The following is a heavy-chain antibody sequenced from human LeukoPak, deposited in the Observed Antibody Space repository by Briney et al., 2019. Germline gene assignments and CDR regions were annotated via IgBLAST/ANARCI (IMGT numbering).Heavy chain of an antibody. V-gene: IGHV3-7*01. CDR2: IKPDGSEK. CDR3: ARSVLTGTDYFDY. D-gene: IGHD1-7*01. Sequence: GGSLRLSCAASHFTFTTYWMSWVRQAPGKGLEWVSNIKPDGSEKYYVDSVKGRFTISRDNAKNSLYLQMNSLRAEDTAVYYCARSVLTGTDYFDYWGQGTLVTVSS. J-gene: IGHJ4*02. CDR1: HFTFTTYW.